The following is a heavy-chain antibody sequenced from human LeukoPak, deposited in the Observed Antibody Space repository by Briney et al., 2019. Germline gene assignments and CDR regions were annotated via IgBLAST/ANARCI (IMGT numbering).Heavy chain of an antibody. V-gene: IGHV3-48*03. CDR2: ISSSGSTI. Sequence: GGSLRLSCAASGFTFSSYEMNWVRQAPGKGLEWVSYISSSGSTIYYPDSVKGRFTISSDNAKTPLYLQTNSLRAEDPAVYYCAIDDRDCSGGGCYSWFDPWGQGTLVTVSS. J-gene: IGHJ5*02. CDR3: AIDDRDCSGGGCYSWFDP. CDR1: GFTFSSYE. D-gene: IGHD2-15*01.